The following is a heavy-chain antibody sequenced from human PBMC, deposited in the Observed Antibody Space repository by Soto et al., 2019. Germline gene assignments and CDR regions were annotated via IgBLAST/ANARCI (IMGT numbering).Heavy chain of an antibody. V-gene: IGHV1-69*04. Sequence: QVQLLQSGSLLKRPGSSVKISCQASGDTFITHSLTWVRQAPGQGPEWVGRIIPILGITDYAQKFQGRVTLTADKSTSTAYMVLGSLTSEDTAIYYCARDQDCSVSTCFGYPAVWGTGTTLIVSS. J-gene: IGHJ6*03. CDR1: GDTFITHS. D-gene: IGHD2-15*01. CDR3: ARDQDCSVSTCFGYPAV. CDR2: IIPILGIT.